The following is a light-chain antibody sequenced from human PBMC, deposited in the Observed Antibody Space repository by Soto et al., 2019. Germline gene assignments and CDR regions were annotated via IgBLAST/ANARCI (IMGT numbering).Light chain of an antibody. CDR2: KAS. CDR1: QTISSW. CDR3: QHYKSYSVA. J-gene: IGKJ1*01. Sequence: DIQMTQSPSTLSGSVGDRVTITCRASQTISSWLAWYQQQPGKAPKLLIYKASTLKSGVPSRFSGSGSGTGFTLTIRSLQPDDFATYYCQHYKSYSVAFGHGTKVEVK. V-gene: IGKV1-5*03.